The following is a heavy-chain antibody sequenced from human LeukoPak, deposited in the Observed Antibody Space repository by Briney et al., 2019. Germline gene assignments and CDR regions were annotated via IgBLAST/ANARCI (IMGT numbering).Heavy chain of an antibody. V-gene: IGHV3-13*01. D-gene: IGHD5/OR15-5a*01. J-gene: IGHJ3*02. Sequence: GGSLRLSCAASGFTFSSYDLHWVRQAPGRGLEWVSAIGIAGDTYYPDSVKGRFTISRENAKNSMYLQMNSLKDGDTAVYYCIRGGIQVSGIDAFDIWGQGTMVTVSS. CDR3: IRGGIQVSGIDAFDI. CDR1: GFTFSSYD. CDR2: IGIAGDT.